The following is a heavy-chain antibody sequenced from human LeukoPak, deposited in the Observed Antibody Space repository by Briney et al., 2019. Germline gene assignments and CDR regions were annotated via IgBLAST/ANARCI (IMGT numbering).Heavy chain of an antibody. CDR2: IKQDGSEK. D-gene: IGHD6-19*01. CDR1: GFTFSSYW. Sequence: PGGSLRLSCAASGFTFSSYWMSWVRQAPGKGLEWVANIKQDGSEKYYVDSVKGRFTISRDNAKNSLYLQMNSLRAEDTAVYYCARDSGWYRGYYYYGMDVWGQGTTVTVSS. J-gene: IGHJ6*02. CDR3: ARDSGWYRGYYYYGMDV. V-gene: IGHV3-7*03.